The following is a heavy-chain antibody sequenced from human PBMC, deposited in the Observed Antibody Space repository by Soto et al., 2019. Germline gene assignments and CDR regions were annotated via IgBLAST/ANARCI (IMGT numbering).Heavy chain of an antibody. CDR3: ARTIYGLGRNYGMDV. Sequence: GESLKISCKGSGYSFTNYWIGWVRQMPGKGLEWMGIIYPGDSDTRYSPSFQGQVTISVDKSISTADLQWSSLKASDTAMYYCARTIYGLGRNYGMDVWGQGTTVTVSS. CDR2: IYPGDSDT. CDR1: GYSFTNYW. D-gene: IGHD3-10*01. J-gene: IGHJ6*02. V-gene: IGHV5-51*01.